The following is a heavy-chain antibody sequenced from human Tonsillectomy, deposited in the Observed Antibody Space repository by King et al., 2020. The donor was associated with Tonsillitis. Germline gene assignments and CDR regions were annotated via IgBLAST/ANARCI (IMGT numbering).Heavy chain of an antibody. Sequence: VQLVESGAEVKKPGASVKVSCKASGGTFSSYAISWVRQAPGQGLEWMGGIIPIFDTANYAQNCQGRVTITADESTTTAYMELSSLRAEDTAVYYCARGYCSSTSCSYFDSWGQGTLVTVSS. CDR1: GGTFSSYA. V-gene: IGHV1-69*01. D-gene: IGHD2-2*01. CDR2: IIPIFDTA. CDR3: ARGYCSSTSCSYFDS. J-gene: IGHJ4*02.